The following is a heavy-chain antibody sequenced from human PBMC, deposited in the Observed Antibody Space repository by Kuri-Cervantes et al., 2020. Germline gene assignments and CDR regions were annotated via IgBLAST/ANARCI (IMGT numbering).Heavy chain of an antibody. D-gene: IGHD2-2*01. CDR1: GGSISSYY. Sequence: SETLSLTCTVSGGSISSYYWSWIRQPPGKGLEWIGYIYYSGSTNYNPSLKSRVTISVDTSKNRFSLKLSSVTAADTAVYYCARVEPIFCSSTSCYVRDWGQGTLVTVSS. CDR3: ARVEPIFCSSTSCYVRD. J-gene: IGHJ4*02. CDR2: IYYSGST. V-gene: IGHV4-59*01.